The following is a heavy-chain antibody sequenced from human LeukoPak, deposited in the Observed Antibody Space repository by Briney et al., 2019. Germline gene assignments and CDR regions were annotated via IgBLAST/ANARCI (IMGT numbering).Heavy chain of an antibody. CDR2: IYSGGIT. CDR1: GFTVSSNY. D-gene: IGHD3-22*01. V-gene: IGHV3-66*01. J-gene: IGHJ4*02. Sequence: GGSLRLSCAASGFTVSSNYMSWVRQAPGKGLEWVSVIYSGGITYYADSVKGRFTISRDNSKNTLYLQMNSLRAEDTAVYFCARDGFDYYDSSGFPYFDYWGQGTLVTVS. CDR3: ARDGFDYYDSSGFPYFDY.